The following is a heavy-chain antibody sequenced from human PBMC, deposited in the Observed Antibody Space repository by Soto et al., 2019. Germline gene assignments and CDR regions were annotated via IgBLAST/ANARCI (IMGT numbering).Heavy chain of an antibody. CDR1: GFTFSGYW. J-gene: IGHJ4*02. D-gene: IGHD3-10*02. CDR3: GRHQIFVRGFPDEY. CDR2: IKSDGSGT. V-gene: IGHV3-74*03. Sequence: VGSLRLSCAASGFTFSGYWMHWVRQAPGKGLEWVSRIKSDGSGTTYADSVKGRFSISRDNAKKTVYLQIDSLRVEDTAVYYCGRHQIFVRGFPDEYWGQGTQVTVYS.